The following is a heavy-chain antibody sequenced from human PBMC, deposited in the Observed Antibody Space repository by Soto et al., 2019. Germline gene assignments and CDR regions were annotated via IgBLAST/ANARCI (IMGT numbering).Heavy chain of an antibody. CDR2: ISGSGGST. Sequence: GGSLRLSCAASGFTFSSYAMSWVRQAPGKGLEWVSAISGSGGSTYYADSVKGRFTISRDNSKNTLYLQMNSLRAEDTAVYYCANAGYSSSWYSSRWFDPWGQGPLVTVSS. J-gene: IGHJ5*02. CDR1: GFTFSSYA. V-gene: IGHV3-23*01. CDR3: ANAGYSSSWYSSRWFDP. D-gene: IGHD6-13*01.